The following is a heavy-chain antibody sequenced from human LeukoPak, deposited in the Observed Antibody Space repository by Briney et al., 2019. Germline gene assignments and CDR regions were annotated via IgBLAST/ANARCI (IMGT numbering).Heavy chain of an antibody. J-gene: IGHJ6*02. CDR3: ARGGGLDV. CDR2: INHNGNVN. D-gene: IGHD3-16*01. V-gene: IGHV3-7*03. CDR1: GLTFSSYW. Sequence: GGSLRLSCAASGLTFSSYWMNWARQAPGKGLEWVASINHNGNVNYYVDSVKGRFTISRDNAKNSLYLQMSNLRAEDTAVYFCARGGGLDVWGQGGTVTVSS.